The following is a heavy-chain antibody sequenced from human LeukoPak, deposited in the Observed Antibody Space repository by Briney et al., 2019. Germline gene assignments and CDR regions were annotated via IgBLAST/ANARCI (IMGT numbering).Heavy chain of an antibody. CDR1: GFTFSNYA. J-gene: IGHJ3*02. CDR3: ARAMYNWNDGCCFDI. V-gene: IGHV3-64*01. D-gene: IGHD1-20*01. CDR2: ICSNGGRT. Sequence: PGGSLRLSCAASGFTFSNYAMHWVRQAPGKGLEYVSGICSNGGRTYLGNSVKGRFTISRDNSKNTLYLQMGSLRPEDMAVYYCARAMYNWNDGCCFDIWGQGTMVTVSS.